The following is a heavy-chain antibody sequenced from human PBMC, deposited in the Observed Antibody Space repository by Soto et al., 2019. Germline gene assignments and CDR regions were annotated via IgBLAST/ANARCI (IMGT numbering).Heavy chain of an antibody. CDR2: FYHSGST. Sequence: QLQLQESGSGLVKPSQTLSLTCAVSGGSISSGGYSWSWIRQPPGKGLEWIGYFYHSGSTYYNPSRKSRVTIAVDRSKNQFSLKLSSVTAADTAVYYCARVNYDYVWGSYRPYGMDVWGQGTTVTVSS. CDR1: GGSISSGGYS. D-gene: IGHD3-16*02. V-gene: IGHV4-30-2*01. CDR3: ARVNYDYVWGSYRPYGMDV. J-gene: IGHJ6*02.